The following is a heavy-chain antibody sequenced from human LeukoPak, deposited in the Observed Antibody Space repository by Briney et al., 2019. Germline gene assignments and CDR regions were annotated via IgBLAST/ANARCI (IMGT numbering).Heavy chain of an antibody. D-gene: IGHD3-22*01. CDR2: IYYSGST. Sequence: PSQTLSLTCTVSGGSISSGGYYWSWIRQHPGKGLEWVGYIYYSGSTYYNPSLKSRVTISVDTSKNQFSLKLSSVTAADTAVYYCARGGVTTPILFGYWGQGTLVTVSS. CDR3: ARGGVTTPILFGY. V-gene: IGHV4-31*03. CDR1: GGSISSGGYY. J-gene: IGHJ4*02.